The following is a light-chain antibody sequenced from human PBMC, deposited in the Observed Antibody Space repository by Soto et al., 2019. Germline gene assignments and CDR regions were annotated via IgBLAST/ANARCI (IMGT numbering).Light chain of an antibody. CDR1: QSITIW. J-gene: IGKJ1*01. Sequence: DIQMTQSPSTLSASVGDRVTITCRASQSITIWLAWYQQKPGKAPKLLIFDASSLESGVPSRFSGSGSGTEFTLTISSLQPDDFVTYYCQQYNSYSWTFGQGTKVEIK. CDR2: DAS. V-gene: IGKV1-5*01. CDR3: QQYNSYSWT.